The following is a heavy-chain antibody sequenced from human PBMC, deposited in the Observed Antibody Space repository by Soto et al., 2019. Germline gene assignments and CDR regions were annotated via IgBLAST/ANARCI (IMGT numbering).Heavy chain of an antibody. CDR3: ASGDTAMDH. Sequence: SVNVTSKASGYTFTSYGISLVRQAPGQGLEWMGWISAYNGNTNYSQKLQGRVTMTTDTSKSTAYMELRSLRSDDKAVYYCASGDTAMDHWGQGTLVTVSS. V-gene: IGHV1-18*04. D-gene: IGHD5-18*01. J-gene: IGHJ4*02. CDR1: GYTFTSYG. CDR2: ISAYNGNT.